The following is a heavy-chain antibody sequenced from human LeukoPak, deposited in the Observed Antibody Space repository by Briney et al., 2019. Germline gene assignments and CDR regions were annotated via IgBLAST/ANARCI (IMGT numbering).Heavy chain of an antibody. CDR2: INPNSGGT. V-gene: IGHV1-2*02. Sequence: ASVKVSCEASGYTFTGYYMHWVRQAPGQGLEWMGWINPNSGGTDYAQKFQGRVTMTRDTSISTAYMELSRLRSDDTAVYYCARGGMVRGVIIWLRNHDYWGQGTLVTVSS. D-gene: IGHD3-10*01. J-gene: IGHJ4*02. CDR1: GYTFTGYY. CDR3: ARGGMVRGVIIWLRNHDY.